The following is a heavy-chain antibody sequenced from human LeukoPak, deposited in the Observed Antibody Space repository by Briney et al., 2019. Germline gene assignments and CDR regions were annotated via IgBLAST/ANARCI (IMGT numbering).Heavy chain of an antibody. CDR3: AKDRWGHPDAFDI. CDR1: GFTFDDYA. D-gene: IGHD1-26*01. CDR2: ISWNSGSI. Sequence: GRSLRLSCAASGFTFDDYAMHWVRQAPGKGLEWVSGISWNSGSIGYADSVKGRFTISRDNAKNSLYLQMNSLRAEDTALYYCAKDRWGHPDAFDIWGQGTMVTVSS. J-gene: IGHJ3*02. V-gene: IGHV3-9*01.